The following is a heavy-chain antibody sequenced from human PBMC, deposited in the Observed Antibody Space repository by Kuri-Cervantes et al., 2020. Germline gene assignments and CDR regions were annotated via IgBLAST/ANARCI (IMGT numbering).Heavy chain of an antibody. CDR1: GFTLSDSG. Sequence: GESLKISCAASGFTLSDSGLHWVRQASGKGLEWLGRIRGKAYNSATAYAASVTGRSTISRDDSRNSAYLQMNNLITEDTAVYYCTRPTSDTSGRDWYLDLWGRGTLVTVSS. V-gene: IGHV3-73*01. CDR3: TRPTSDTSGRDWYLDL. D-gene: IGHD3-22*01. J-gene: IGHJ2*01. CDR2: IRGKAYNSAT.